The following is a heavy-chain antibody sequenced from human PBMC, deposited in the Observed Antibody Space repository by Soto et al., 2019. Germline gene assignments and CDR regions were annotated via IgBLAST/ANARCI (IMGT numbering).Heavy chain of an antibody. Sequence: EVHLVESGGGLVQPGGSLRLSCAASGFTFSSYWMSWVRQAPGMGLEWLAIIKKDGSETHYVDAVKGRFTISRDNAKNSLFLQMNSLRTDDTAVYYCARGAGWESDYWGQGTLVTVSS. D-gene: IGHD1-26*01. CDR2: IKKDGSET. CDR1: GFTFSSYW. V-gene: IGHV3-7*03. CDR3: ARGAGWESDY. J-gene: IGHJ4*02.